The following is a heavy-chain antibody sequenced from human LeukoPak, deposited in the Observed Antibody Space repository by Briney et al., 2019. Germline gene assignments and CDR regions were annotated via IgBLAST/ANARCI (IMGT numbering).Heavy chain of an antibody. V-gene: IGHV1-46*03. Sequence: ASVKVSCKASGYTFASYYIHWVRQAPGQGLEWLVIINSGGGSTNYAQSFQGRVTMTRDTSTNTVYMELSSLRSEDTAVYYCARVYYCTSTSCYGPQYYFDFWGKGTLVTVSS. CDR3: ARVYYCTSTSCYGPQYYFDF. J-gene: IGHJ4*02. CDR1: GYTFASYY. CDR2: INSGGGST. D-gene: IGHD2-2*01.